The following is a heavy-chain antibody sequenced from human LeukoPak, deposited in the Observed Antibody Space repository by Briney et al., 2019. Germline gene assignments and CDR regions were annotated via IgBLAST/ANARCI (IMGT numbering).Heavy chain of an antibody. V-gene: IGHV3-11*04. D-gene: IGHD3-22*01. CDR1: GLTFSDYY. CDR3: ARDSAMKNYYDSSGYYINSYYFDY. CDR2: ISSSGTTI. Sequence: GGSLRLSCAASGLTFSDYYMSWIRQAPGKGLEWVSYISSSGTTIYYADSVKGRFTISRDNAKNSLYLQMNDLRAGDTAVYYCARDSAMKNYYDSSGYYINSYYFDYWGQGTLVTVSS. J-gene: IGHJ4*02.